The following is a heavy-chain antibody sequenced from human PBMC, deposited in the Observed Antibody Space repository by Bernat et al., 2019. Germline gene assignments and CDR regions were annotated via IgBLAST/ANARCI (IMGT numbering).Heavy chain of an antibody. CDR3: ARDSLTEAAAGIFWASY. Sequence: QVQLVESGGGLVQPGRSLRLSCAASGFTFSSYAMHWVRQAPGKGLEWVAVISYDGSNKYYADSVKGRFTISRDNSKNTLYLQMNSLRAEDTAVYYCARDSLTEAAAGIFWASYWGQGTLVTVSS. D-gene: IGHD6-13*01. CDR2: ISYDGSNK. V-gene: IGHV3-30-3*01. CDR1: GFTFSSYA. J-gene: IGHJ4*02.